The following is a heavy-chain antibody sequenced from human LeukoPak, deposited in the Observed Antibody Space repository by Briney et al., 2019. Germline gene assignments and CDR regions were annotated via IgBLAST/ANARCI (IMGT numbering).Heavy chain of an antibody. CDR3: ARSPYDFWSAYLHYFDY. Sequence: GGSLRLSCAASGFTFSSYWMTWVRQAPGKGLEWVANIKEDGSEIYYVDSVKGRFTISRDNAKNSLYLQLNSLRAEDTAVYYCARSPYDFWSAYLHYFDYWGQGTLVAVPS. J-gene: IGHJ4*02. V-gene: IGHV3-7*01. CDR1: GFTFSSYW. CDR2: IKEDGSEI. D-gene: IGHD3-3*01.